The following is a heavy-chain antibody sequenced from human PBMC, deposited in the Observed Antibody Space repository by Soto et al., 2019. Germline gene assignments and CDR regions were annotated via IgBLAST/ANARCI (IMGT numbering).Heavy chain of an antibody. V-gene: IGHV2-5*02. Sequence: QITLKESGPTLVKPTQTLTLTCTFSGFSLRTSGVGVGWIRQPPGKALEWLAVIFWDDDKRYSPSLKSRLTITKDTSKNQVVLTMTNIYPVATATYYCAHRPSYGDYGGTFDYWGQGTLVTVSS. J-gene: IGHJ4*02. CDR1: GFSLRTSGVG. CDR2: IFWDDDK. D-gene: IGHD4-17*01. CDR3: AHRPSYGDYGGTFDY.